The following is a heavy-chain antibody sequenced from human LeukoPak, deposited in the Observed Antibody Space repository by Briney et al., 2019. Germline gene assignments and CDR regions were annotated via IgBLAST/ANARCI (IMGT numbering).Heavy chain of an antibody. CDR1: GGSISSYY. Sequence: SETLSLTCTVSGGSISSYYWSWIRQPPGKGLEWIGYIYYSGSTNYNPSLKSRVTISVDTSKNQFSLKLSSVTAADTAVYYCASSIAAARGAFDICGQGTMVTVSS. J-gene: IGHJ3*02. V-gene: IGHV4-59*01. CDR2: IYYSGST. D-gene: IGHD6-13*01. CDR3: ASSIAAARGAFDI.